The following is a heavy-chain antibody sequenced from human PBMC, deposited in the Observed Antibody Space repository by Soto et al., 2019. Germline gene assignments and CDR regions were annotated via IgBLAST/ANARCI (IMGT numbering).Heavy chain of an antibody. J-gene: IGHJ6*02. CDR2: TYYRSRWYN. V-gene: IGHV6-1*01. CDR3: SGTTSLQRYHMYF. D-gene: IGHD1-7*01. Sequence: SQTLSLTCAISGDSVSNNSAAWNWIRQSPSRGLEWLGRTYYRSRWYNDYAVSVKSRITVNPDTSKNQFSLHLNSVTPEDTAVYYFSGTTSLQRYHMYFWDQGSKVPGSS. CDR1: GDSVSNNSAA.